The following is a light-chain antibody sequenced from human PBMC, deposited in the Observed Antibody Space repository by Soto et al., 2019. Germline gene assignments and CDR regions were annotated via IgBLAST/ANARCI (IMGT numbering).Light chain of an antibody. CDR3: QQYNSYSEGT. Sequence: DIQMTQSPSTLSASVGDRVTITCRASQSISSWLAWYQQKPGKAPKLLIYDASSLESGVPSRFSGSGSGTEFTLTISSLQPDDFATYYCQQYNSYSEGTFGQGTKVDNK. J-gene: IGKJ1*01. CDR1: QSISSW. V-gene: IGKV1-5*01. CDR2: DAS.